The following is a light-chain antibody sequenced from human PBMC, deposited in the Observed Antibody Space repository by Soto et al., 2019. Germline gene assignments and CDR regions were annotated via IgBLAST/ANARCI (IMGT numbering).Light chain of an antibody. J-gene: IGKJ1*01. CDR1: QSIRSF. Sequence: DIQMTQSPSTLSASVGDRVTITCRASQSIRSFLAWYQQKPGKAPKVLIYDASSLESGVPSRFSGSGSGTEFTLTISSLQPDDLATYFCQQYDSYWTFGPGTKVDIK. V-gene: IGKV1-5*01. CDR2: DAS. CDR3: QQYDSYWT.